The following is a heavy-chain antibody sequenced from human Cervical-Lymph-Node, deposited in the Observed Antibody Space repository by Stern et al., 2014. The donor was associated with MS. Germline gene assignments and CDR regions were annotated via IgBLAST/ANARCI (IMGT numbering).Heavy chain of an antibody. CDR2: IYPGDSET. V-gene: IGHV5-51*01. Sequence: VQLVQSGAELIRPGESLKISCKGSGYKFSIYWIAWVRQMPGKGLEWMGIIYPGDSETRYSPSFQGQVTMSADKSTSTAYLQWSSLNASDTAMYFCARQTTAWASDVWGQGTLVTDS. CDR1: GYKFSIYW. CDR3: ARQTTAWASDV. J-gene: IGHJ4*02. D-gene: IGHD1-14*01.